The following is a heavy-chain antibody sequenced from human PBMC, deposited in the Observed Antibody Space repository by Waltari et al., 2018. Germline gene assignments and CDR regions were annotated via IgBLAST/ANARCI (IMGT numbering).Heavy chain of an antibody. V-gene: IGHV3-23*03. D-gene: IGHD1-26*01. CDR1: GFTLSSYA. J-gene: IGHJ4*02. CDR2: IYSGGST. CDR3: AKDKDRWELSGADY. Sequence: EVQLLESGGGLVQPGGSLRLPWAASGFTLSSYAMSWVRQAPGKGPEWVSVIYSGGSTYYADSVKGRFTISRDNSKNTLYLQMNSLRAEDTAVYYCAKDKDRWELSGADYWGQGTLVTVSS.